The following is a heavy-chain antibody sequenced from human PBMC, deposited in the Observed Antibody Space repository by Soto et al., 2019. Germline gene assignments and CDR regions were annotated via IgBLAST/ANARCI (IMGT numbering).Heavy chain of an antibody. CDR3: ARGRSWAYCGADCYPHNWFDP. V-gene: IGHV4-61*08. Sequence: PSETLSLTCTVSGGSISSGDYYWSWIRQPPGKELEWIGFVYSTGSTNSNPSLKSRVTISSDASKNQFSLKLISVSAADTAVYYCARGRSWAYCGADCYPHNWFDPWGQGTLVTVSS. CDR1: GGSISSGDYY. D-gene: IGHD2-21*02. J-gene: IGHJ5*02. CDR2: VYSTGST.